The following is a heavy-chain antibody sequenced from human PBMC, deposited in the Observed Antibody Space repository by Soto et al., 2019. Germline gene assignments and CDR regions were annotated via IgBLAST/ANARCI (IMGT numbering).Heavy chain of an antibody. CDR2: ISSSGTYI. CDR3: ARDPSDCSSTSCWGYYALDV. Sequence: GGSLRLSCAASGFTFSTYSMNWVRQAPGKWLEWVSSISSSGTYIHYADSLKGRFTISRDNAKNSLYLQMISLRAEDTAVYYCARDPSDCSSTSCWGYYALDVWGQGXTVTVSS. J-gene: IGHJ6*02. D-gene: IGHD2-2*01. CDR1: GFTFSTYS. V-gene: IGHV3-21*01.